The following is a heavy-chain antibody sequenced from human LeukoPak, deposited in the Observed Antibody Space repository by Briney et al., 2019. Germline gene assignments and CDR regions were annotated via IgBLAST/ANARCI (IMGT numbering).Heavy chain of an antibody. Sequence: SETLSLTCAVYGGSFSGYYWSWIRQPPGKGLEWIGSIYYSGSTYYNPSLKSRVTISVDTSKNQFSLKLSSVTAADTAVYYCARGLGGGVIVPWGQGTLVTVSS. CDR1: GGSFSGYY. J-gene: IGHJ5*02. V-gene: IGHV4-34*01. D-gene: IGHD3-16*02. CDR3: ARGLGGGVIVP. CDR2: IYYSGST.